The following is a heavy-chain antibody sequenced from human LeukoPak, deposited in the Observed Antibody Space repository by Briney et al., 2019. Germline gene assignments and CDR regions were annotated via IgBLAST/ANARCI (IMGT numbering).Heavy chain of an antibody. Sequence: SETLSLTCTVSGGSISSYYWSWIRQPPGKGLEWIGYIYHSGRNDYNPSLKSRLTISLDTSNNQFSLRLSSVTAADTAVYYCARVTVTANALDIWGQGTMVTVSS. V-gene: IGHV4-59*01. CDR3: ARVTVTANALDI. CDR1: GGSISSYY. D-gene: IGHD4-17*01. CDR2: IYHSGRN. J-gene: IGHJ3*02.